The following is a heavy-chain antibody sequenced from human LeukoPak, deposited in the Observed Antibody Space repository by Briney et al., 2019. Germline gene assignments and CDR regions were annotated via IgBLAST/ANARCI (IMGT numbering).Heavy chain of an antibody. J-gene: IGHJ4*02. Sequence: GGSLRLSCAASGFTFSSYWMSWVRQAPGKGLEWVANIKQDGSEKYYVDSVKGRFTISRDNAKNSLYLQVNSLRAEDTAVYYCARVLRGSYVDYWGQGTLVTVSS. CDR1: GFTFSSYW. CDR3: ARVLRGSYVDY. V-gene: IGHV3-7*01. D-gene: IGHD1-26*01. CDR2: IKQDGSEK.